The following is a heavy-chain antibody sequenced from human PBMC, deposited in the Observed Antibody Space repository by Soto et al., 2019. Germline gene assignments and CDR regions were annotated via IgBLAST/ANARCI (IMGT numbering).Heavy chain of an antibody. J-gene: IGHJ4*02. CDR3: ARNGDYSSDF. Sequence: QVQLHESGPGLVRPSETLSLTCAVSGGSISSGYWWGWVRQPPGKGLEWIGEISRTGNPNYNPSLKRRVTISVDTSKNRFYLRLRSMTAADTAVYYCARNGDYSSDFWGQGTLVTVSS. CDR1: GGSISSGYW. D-gene: IGHD2-15*01. V-gene: IGHV4-4*02. CDR2: ISRTGNP.